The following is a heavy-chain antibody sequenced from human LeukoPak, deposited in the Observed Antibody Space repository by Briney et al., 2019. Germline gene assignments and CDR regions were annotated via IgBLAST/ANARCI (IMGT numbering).Heavy chain of an antibody. V-gene: IGHV4-59*12. CDR1: GGSISSYY. CDR3: ATTPYYYDTSGYSLGDY. Sequence: SETLSLTCTVSGGSISSYYWSWIRQPPGKGLEWIGYIYYSGSTNYNPSLKSRVTISVDTSKNQFSLKLSSVTAADTAVYYCATTPYYYDTSGYSLGDYWGQGTLVTVSS. CDR2: IYYSGST. D-gene: IGHD3-22*01. J-gene: IGHJ4*02.